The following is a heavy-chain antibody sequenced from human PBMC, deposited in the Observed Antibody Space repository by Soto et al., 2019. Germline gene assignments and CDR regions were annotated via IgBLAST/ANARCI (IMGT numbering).Heavy chain of an antibody. J-gene: IGHJ4*02. CDR1: GFTFSSYA. CDR2: ISVSGGST. V-gene: IGHV3-23*01. Sequence: GGSLRFSCAASGFTFSSYAMSLVSQAPGKGLECVSAISVSGGSTYYADSVKGRFTISRDNPKNTLYLQMNRMRAEDTAVYYCAKLLSSSSYYFDYWGQGTMVTVSS. CDR3: AKLLSSSSYYFDY. D-gene: IGHD6-13*01.